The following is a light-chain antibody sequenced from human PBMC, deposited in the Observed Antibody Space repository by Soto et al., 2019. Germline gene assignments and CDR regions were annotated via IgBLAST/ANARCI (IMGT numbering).Light chain of an antibody. V-gene: IGKV1-9*01. CDR1: QGIGSY. CDR3: QELNYYPYT. Sequence: DIPVTQSPSFLSASVGDRVTITCRTSQGIGSYLAWYQQKPGTAPKLLIYGASTLQNGVPSTFSGSGSGTDFTLTISSLQPEDFATYYCQELNYYPYTFGQGTKLEIK. CDR2: GAS. J-gene: IGKJ2*01.